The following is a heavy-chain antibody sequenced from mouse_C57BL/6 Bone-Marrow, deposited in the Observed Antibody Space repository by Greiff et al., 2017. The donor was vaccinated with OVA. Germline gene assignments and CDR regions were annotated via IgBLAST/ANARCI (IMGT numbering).Heavy chain of an antibody. CDR2: INPNYGTT. Sequence: EVQLQQSGPELVKPGASVKISCKASGYSFTDYNMNWVKQSNGKSLEWIGVINPNYGTTSYNQKFKGKATLTVDTSSSTAYMELHSLTSEDSAVYLCARGSHYYGSSYRGYFDVWGTGTTVTVSS. J-gene: IGHJ1*03. CDR1: GYSFTDYN. CDR3: ARGSHYYGSSYRGYFDV. D-gene: IGHD1-1*01. V-gene: IGHV1-39*01.